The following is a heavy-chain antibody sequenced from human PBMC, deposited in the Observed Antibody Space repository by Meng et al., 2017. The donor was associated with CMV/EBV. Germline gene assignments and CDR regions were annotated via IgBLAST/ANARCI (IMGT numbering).Heavy chain of an antibody. CDR2: INHSGST. D-gene: IGHD6-6*01. CDR3: ARGRSRRVGSSSRGSYFDY. CDR1: GGSFSGYY. Sequence: SETLSLTCAVYGGSFSGYYWSWIRQPPGKGLEWIGEINHSGSTNYNPSLKSRVTISVDTSKNQFSLKLSSVTAADTAVYYCARGRSRRVGSSSRGSYFDYRGQGTLVTVSS. V-gene: IGHV4-34*01. J-gene: IGHJ4*02.